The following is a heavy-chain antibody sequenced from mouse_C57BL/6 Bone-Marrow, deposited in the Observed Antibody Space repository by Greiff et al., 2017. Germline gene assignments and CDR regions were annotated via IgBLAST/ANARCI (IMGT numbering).Heavy chain of an antibody. Sequence: VQLQQPGAELVKPGASVKLSCKASGYTFTSYWMHWVKQRPGQGLEWIGMIHPNSGSTNYNEKFKSKATLTVDKSSRPAYMKLSSLTSEDSAVYYCAPDYYGSSYDYFDYWGQGTTLTVSS. CDR3: APDYYGSSYDYFDY. J-gene: IGHJ2*01. D-gene: IGHD1-1*01. CDR1: GYTFTSYW. CDR2: IHPNSGST. V-gene: IGHV1-64*01.